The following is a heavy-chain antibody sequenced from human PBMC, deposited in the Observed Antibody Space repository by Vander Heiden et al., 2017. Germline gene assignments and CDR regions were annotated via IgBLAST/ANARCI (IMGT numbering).Heavy chain of an antibody. V-gene: IGHV4-39*01. CDR2: IYYSGST. D-gene: IGHD3-16*01. J-gene: IGHJ6*02. CDR3: ARQVSGGYYYYGMDV. CDR1: GGSISSRSYY. Sequence: QLQLQESGPGLVKPSETLSLTCTVPGGSISSRSYYWGWIRQPPGKGLEWIGSIYYSGSTYYNPSLKSRVTISVDTSKNQFSLKLSSVTAADTAVYYCARQVSGGYYYYGMDVWGQGTTVTVSS.